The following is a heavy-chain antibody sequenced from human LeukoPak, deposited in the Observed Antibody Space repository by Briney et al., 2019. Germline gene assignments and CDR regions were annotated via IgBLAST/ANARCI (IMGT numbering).Heavy chain of an antibody. V-gene: IGHV3-30*18. Sequence: GGSLRLSCAASGFTFSSYGMHWVRQAPGKGLEWVAVISYDGSNKYYADSVKGRFTISRDNSKNTLYLQMNSLRAEDTAVYYCAKAFMSGGVITTELDYWGQGTLVTVSS. CDR3: AKAFMSGGVITTELDY. CDR2: ISYDGSNK. D-gene: IGHD3-22*01. CDR1: GFTFSSYG. J-gene: IGHJ4*02.